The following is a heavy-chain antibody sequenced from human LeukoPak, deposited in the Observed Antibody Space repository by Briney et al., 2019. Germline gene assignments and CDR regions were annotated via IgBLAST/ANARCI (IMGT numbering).Heavy chain of an antibody. CDR1: GGSISSYY. CDR3: TRDRRDGYNYVDV. D-gene: IGHD5-24*01. V-gene: IGHV4-59*01. J-gene: IGHJ4*02. CDR2: ISYSGST. Sequence: PSETLSLTCTVSGGSISSYYWSWIRQPPGKGLEWIGYISYSGSTGYNPSLKNRVTMSVDTSKNQFSLKLNSVTPADTAIYYCTRDRRDGYNYVDVWGQGTLVTVSS.